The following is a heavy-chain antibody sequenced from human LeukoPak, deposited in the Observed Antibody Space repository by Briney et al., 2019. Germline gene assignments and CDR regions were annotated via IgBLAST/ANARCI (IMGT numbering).Heavy chain of an antibody. J-gene: IGHJ4*02. D-gene: IGHD1-26*01. Sequence: GGSLRLSCAASGFTFSSYAMHWVRQAPGKGLEWVAVIWYDGSNKYYADSVKGRFTISRDNSKNTLYLQMNSLRAEDTAVYYCARDGSRRELPLCYFDYWAREPWSPSPQ. CDR3: ARDGSRRELPLCYFDY. V-gene: IGHV3-33*08. CDR1: GFTFSSYA. CDR2: IWYDGSNK.